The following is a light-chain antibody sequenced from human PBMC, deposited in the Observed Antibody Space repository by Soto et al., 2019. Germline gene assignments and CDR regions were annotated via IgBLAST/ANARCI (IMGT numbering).Light chain of an antibody. CDR1: SGHSSYI. CDR2: LEGSGSY. V-gene: IGLV4-60*03. CDR3: ETWDSNTRV. Sequence: QLVLTQSSSASASLGSSAKLTCTLSSGHSSYIIAWHQQQPGKAPRYLMKLEGSGSYNKGSGVPDRFSGSSSGADRYLTISNLQSEDEADYYCETWDSNTRVFGGGIKLTVL. J-gene: IGLJ2*01.